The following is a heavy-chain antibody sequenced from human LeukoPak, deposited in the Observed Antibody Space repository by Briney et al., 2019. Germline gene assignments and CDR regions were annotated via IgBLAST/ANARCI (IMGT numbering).Heavy chain of an antibody. V-gene: IGHV1-18*01. CDR2: ISVYNGNT. Sequence: GASVKVSCKTSGYIFPSYGISWVRQAPGQGLDWMGWISVYNGNTNYAQKFQGRVTMTTDTATSTAYMELRSLRFDDTAVYYCARGEAATKDYYYYYMDVWGKGTTVTVSS. J-gene: IGHJ6*03. D-gene: IGHD1-26*01. CDR1: GYIFPSYG. CDR3: ARGEAATKDYYYYYMDV.